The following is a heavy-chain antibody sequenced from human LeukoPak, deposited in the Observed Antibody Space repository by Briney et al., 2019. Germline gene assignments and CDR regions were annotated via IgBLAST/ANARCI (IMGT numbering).Heavy chain of an antibody. CDR1: GFTFDDYG. D-gene: IGHD3-22*01. V-gene: IGHV3-20*04. CDR2: INWNGGST. CDR3: AKSGAMIVVVPFDY. J-gene: IGHJ4*02. Sequence: GGSLRLSCAASGFTFDDYGMSWVRQAPGKGLEWVSGINWNGGSTGYADSVKGRFTISRDNSKNTLYLQMNSLRAEDTAVYYCAKSGAMIVVVPFDYWGQGTLVTVSS.